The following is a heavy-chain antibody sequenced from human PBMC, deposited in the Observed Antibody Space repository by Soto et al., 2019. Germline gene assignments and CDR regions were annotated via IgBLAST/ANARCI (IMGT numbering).Heavy chain of an antibody. CDR1: GYTFTGYH. J-gene: IGHJ4*02. D-gene: IGHD3-22*01. Sequence: QVQLVQSGAEVKKPGASVKVSCKASGYTFTGYHIHWVRQAPGQGLEWMGWIDTHSGATSYAQKFQGCVTMTRDTSIRTAYMERSRLISDDTELYYCARSTYASSQDYYFDYWGQGTLVTVSS. CDR3: ARSTYASSQDYYFDY. V-gene: IGHV1-2*04. CDR2: IDTHSGAT.